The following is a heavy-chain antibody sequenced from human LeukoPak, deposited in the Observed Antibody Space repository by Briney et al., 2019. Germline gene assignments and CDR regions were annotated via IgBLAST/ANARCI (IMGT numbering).Heavy chain of an antibody. J-gene: IGHJ5*02. Sequence: ASVKVSCKASGYTFTGYYMHWVRQAPGQGLEWMGWINPNSGGTNYAQKFQGRVTMTRDTSISTAYMELSRLRSDDTAVYYCARGHSRRRYTNSWKWGNWFGPWGQGILVSVSS. D-gene: IGHD6-13*01. V-gene: IGHV1-2*02. CDR2: INPNSGGT. CDR3: ARGHSRRRYTNSWKWGNWFGP. CDR1: GYTFTGYY.